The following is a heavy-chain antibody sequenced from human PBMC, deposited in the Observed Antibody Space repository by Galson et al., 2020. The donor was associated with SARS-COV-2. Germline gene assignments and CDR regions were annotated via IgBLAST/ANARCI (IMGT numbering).Heavy chain of an antibody. V-gene: IGHV3-13*01. CDR2: IGPGGDS. J-gene: IGHJ2*01. D-gene: IGHD1-7*01. CDR3: ARETLDENGNYGWNLDL. CDR1: GFTLSSYD. Sequence: TGGSLRLSCAASGFTLSSYDMHWVRQATGKALEWVSAIGPGGDSYYSDSVKGRFTISRGTAKDSMYLQMNSLKDGDTAVYYCARETLDENGNYGWNLDLWGRGTLVTVSS.